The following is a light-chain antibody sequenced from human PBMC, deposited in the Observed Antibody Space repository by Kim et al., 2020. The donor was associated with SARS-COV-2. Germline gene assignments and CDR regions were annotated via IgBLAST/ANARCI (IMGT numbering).Light chain of an antibody. V-gene: IGKV3-11*01. CDR3: QHRSNWPWT. J-gene: IGKJ1*01. CDR2: DTS. Sequence: EIVLTQSPATLSLSPGERATLSCRASQSVATNLSWYQQKPGQPPRLVIHDTSNRATGIPRFSGSGSGTDFTLTISSLEPEDFAVYYCQHRSNWPWTFGQGTKVDIK. CDR1: QSVATN.